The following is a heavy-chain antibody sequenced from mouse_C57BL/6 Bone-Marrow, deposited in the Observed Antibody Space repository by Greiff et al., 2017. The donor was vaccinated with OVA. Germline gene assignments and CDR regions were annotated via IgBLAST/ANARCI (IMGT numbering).Heavy chain of an antibody. J-gene: IGHJ1*03. CDR2: IDPSDSYT. CDR3: ARWNYSNYPLWYFDV. Sequence: QVQLQQPGAELVRPGTSVKLSCKASGYTFTSYWMHWVKQRPGQGLEWIGVIDPSDSYTNYNQKFKGKATLTVDTSSSTAYMQLSSLTSEDSAVYYCARWNYSNYPLWYFDVWGTGTTVTVSS. V-gene: IGHV1-59*01. CDR1: GYTFTSYW. D-gene: IGHD2-5*01.